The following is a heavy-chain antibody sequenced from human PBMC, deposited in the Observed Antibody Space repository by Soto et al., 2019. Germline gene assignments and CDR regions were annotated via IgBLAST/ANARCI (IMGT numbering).Heavy chain of an antibody. CDR3: ARGVERITKPQLWSSLNNFGH. Sequence: GGSLRLSCAASGFIFSGYWIHWVRQAPGKGLVWVSRINSDGSSTSYADSVKGRFTISRDNANDTLYLQMNGLRAEDKAVYYCARGVERITKPQLWSSLNNFGHWGQGSLGTAPQ. CDR1: GFIFSGYW. D-gene: IGHD5-18*01. V-gene: IGHV3-74*01. CDR2: INSDGSST. J-gene: IGHJ4*02.